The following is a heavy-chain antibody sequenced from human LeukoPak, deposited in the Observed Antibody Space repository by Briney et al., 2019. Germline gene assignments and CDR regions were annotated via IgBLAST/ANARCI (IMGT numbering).Heavy chain of an antibody. Sequence: SETLSLTCTVSGGSISSDYGSWIRQPPGKGREWMWYIYYSGSNNYNPSLKSRVTISVDKSKNQFSLKLSCVTAADTAVYYCARETGTTEHDYWGQGTLVTVSS. J-gene: IGHJ4*02. CDR3: ARETGTTEHDY. V-gene: IGHV4-59*01. D-gene: IGHD1-7*01. CDR2: IYYSGSN. CDR1: GGSISSDY.